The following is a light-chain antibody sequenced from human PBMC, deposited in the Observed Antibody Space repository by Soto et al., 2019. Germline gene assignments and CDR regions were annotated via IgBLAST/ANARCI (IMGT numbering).Light chain of an antibody. CDR3: SLYSSNGSLI. CDR2: GVT. J-gene: IGLJ1*01. Sequence: QSALTQPASVSGSPGQSITISCTGTSSDVGAYNYVSWYQQYPGKAPKLMIYGVTNRPSGAPDRFSGSTSGNTASLTISGLQAEDETDYFCSLYSSNGSLIFGPGTKVTVL. CDR1: SSDVGAYNY. V-gene: IGLV2-14*01.